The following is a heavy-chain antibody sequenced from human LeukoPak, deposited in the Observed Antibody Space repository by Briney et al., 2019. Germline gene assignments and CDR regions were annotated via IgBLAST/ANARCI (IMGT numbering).Heavy chain of an antibody. V-gene: IGHV3-23*01. Sequence: PGKSLRLSCAASGFTFSSYGMSWVRQAPGRGLEWVSSIRGSGGNTYYADSVKGRFTISRDDSKNTLYLQMSSLRAEDTAIYYCAKAVGVIYMGIDYWGQGTLVTVSS. CDR1: GFTFSSYG. J-gene: IGHJ4*02. CDR2: IRGSGGNT. D-gene: IGHD3-10*01. CDR3: AKAVGVIYMGIDY.